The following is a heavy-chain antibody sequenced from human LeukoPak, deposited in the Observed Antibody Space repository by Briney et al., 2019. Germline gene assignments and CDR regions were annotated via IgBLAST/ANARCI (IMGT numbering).Heavy chain of an antibody. CDR2: IYSDGGT. CDR1: GFTVDSDY. J-gene: IGHJ4*02. Sequence: GGSLRLSCAASGFTVDSDYMSWVRQAPGKGLEWVSVIYSDGGTKYADSVKGRFTISRDNSKNTVYLQMNSLRVEDTAVYYCARWAWDSWGQGTLVTVSS. V-gene: IGHV3-53*01. CDR3: ARWAWDS.